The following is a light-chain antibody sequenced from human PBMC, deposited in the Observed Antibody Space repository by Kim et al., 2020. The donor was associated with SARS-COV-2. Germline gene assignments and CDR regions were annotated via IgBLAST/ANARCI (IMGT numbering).Light chain of an antibody. J-gene: IGLJ2*01. Sequence: GETATMTCGGNRMGSKSVNWYQQKPGQAPVLVIHYDDNRPSGIPERFSGSNSGNTATLTISGVEAGDEADYYCQVWNTSSDHAVIFGGGTKLTVL. V-gene: IGLV3-21*04. CDR1: RMGSKS. CDR2: YDD. CDR3: QVWNTSSDHAVI.